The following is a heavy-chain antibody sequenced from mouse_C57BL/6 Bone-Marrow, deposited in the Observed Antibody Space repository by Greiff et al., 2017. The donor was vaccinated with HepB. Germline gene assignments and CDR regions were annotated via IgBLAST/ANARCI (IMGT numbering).Heavy chain of an antibody. Sequence: DVQLVESEGGLVQPGSSMKLSCTASGFTFSDYYMAWVRQVPEKGLEWVANINYDGSSTYYLDTLKSRFIISRDNTKNILYLQMSSLKSEDTATYYCARDPPGAMDYWGQGTSVTVSS. CDR1: GFTFSDYY. J-gene: IGHJ4*01. CDR2: INYDGSST. V-gene: IGHV5-16*01. CDR3: ARDPPGAMDY.